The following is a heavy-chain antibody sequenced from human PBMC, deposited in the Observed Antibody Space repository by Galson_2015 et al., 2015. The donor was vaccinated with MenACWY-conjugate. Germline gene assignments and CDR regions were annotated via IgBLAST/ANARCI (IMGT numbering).Heavy chain of an antibody. CDR1: GFTFSSYA. CDR3: AKVQLGIRYGMDV. Sequence: SLRLSCAASGFTFSSYAMSWVRQAPGKGLEWVSAISGSGGSTYYADSVKGRFTISRDNSKNTLYLQMNSLRAEDTAVYYCAKVQLGIRYGMDVSGQGTTVTVSS. D-gene: IGHD7-27*01. J-gene: IGHJ6*02. CDR2: ISGSGGST. V-gene: IGHV3-23*01.